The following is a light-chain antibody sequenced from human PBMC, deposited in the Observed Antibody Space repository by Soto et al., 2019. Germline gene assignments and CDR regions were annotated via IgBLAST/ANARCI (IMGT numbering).Light chain of an antibody. V-gene: IGKV4-1*01. J-gene: IGKJ3*01. CDR2: WAS. CDR3: HQYYGTPPT. Sequence: DIVVTQSPDSLAVPLGERATITCKSSQSVLYSSNNKDYLAWYQQKPGQPPKLLIYWASTRESGVPDRFSGSGSATDLTLTISSLQSEDVAVYYCHQYYGTPPTFGHGTKVDIK. CDR1: QSVLYSSNNKDY.